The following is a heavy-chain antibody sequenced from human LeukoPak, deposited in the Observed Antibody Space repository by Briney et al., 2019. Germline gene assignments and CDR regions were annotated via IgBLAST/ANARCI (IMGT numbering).Heavy chain of an antibody. Sequence: PGGSLRLSCAASGFTFDDYAVHWVRHAPGKGLEWVSGISWNSGSIGYADSVKGRFTISRDNAKNSLYLQMNSLRAEDTALYYCAKGGYYYDSSGENFDYWGQGTLVTVSS. V-gene: IGHV3-9*01. D-gene: IGHD3-22*01. CDR1: GFTFDDYA. CDR2: ISWNSGSI. J-gene: IGHJ4*02. CDR3: AKGGYYYDSSGENFDY.